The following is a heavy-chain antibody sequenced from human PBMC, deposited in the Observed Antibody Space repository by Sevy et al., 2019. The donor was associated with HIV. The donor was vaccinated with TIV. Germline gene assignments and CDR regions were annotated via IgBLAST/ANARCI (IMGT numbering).Heavy chain of an antibody. D-gene: IGHD3-3*01. Sequence: ASVKVSCKASGYTFTSYGISWVRQAPGQGLEWMGWISAYNGNTNYAQKLQGRVTMTTDTSTGTAYMELRSLRSDDTAVYYCARDGTYYDFWSGYYSPLGYWGQGTLVTVSS. J-gene: IGHJ4*02. CDR1: GYTFTSYG. CDR3: ARDGTYYDFWSGYYSPLGY. V-gene: IGHV1-18*01. CDR2: ISAYNGNT.